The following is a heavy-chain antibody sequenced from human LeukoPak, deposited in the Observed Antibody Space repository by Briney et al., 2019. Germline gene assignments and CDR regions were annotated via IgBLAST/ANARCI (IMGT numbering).Heavy chain of an antibody. CDR2: ISYDGSNK. D-gene: IGHD4-17*01. V-gene: IGHV3-30*18. J-gene: IGHJ4*02. CDR3: AKDPSVYYGDYIIR. Sequence: PGRSLRLSCAASGFTFSSYGMHWVRQAPGKGLEWVAVISYDGSNKYYADSVKGRFTISRDNSKNTLYLQMSSLKVEDTAVYYCAKDPSVYYGDYIIRWGQGTLVIVSS. CDR1: GFTFSSYG.